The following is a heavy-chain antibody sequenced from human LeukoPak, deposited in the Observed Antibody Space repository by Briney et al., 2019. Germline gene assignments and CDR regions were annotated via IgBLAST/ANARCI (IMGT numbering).Heavy chain of an antibody. CDR1: GGSISSYY. CDR3: ASITSMVAATDYFDY. CDR2: IYTSGST. Sequence: SETLSLTCTVSGGSISSYYWSWIRQPAGKGLEWIGRIYTSGSTNYNPSLKSRVTMSVDTSKNQFSLKLSSVTAADTAVYYCASITSMVAATDYFDYWGQGTLVTVSS. D-gene: IGHD2-15*01. J-gene: IGHJ4*02. V-gene: IGHV4-4*07.